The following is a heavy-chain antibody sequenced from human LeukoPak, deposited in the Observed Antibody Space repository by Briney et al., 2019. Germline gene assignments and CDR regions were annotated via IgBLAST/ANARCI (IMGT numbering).Heavy chain of an antibody. CDR1: GFTFSSYS. J-gene: IGHJ6*02. Sequence: GGSLRLSCAASGFTFSSYSMNWVRQAPGKGLEWVSSISSSSSYIYYADSVKGRFTISRDNAKNSLYLQMNSLRAEDTAVYYCARELGLRFLEWSPSSYGMDVWGQGTTVTVSS. D-gene: IGHD3-3*01. CDR3: ARELGLRFLEWSPSSYGMDV. CDR2: ISSSSSYI. V-gene: IGHV3-21*01.